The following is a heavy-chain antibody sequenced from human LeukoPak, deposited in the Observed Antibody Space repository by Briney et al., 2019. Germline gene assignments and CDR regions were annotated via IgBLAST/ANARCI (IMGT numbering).Heavy chain of an antibody. V-gene: IGHV3-53*01. CDR3: ARATDY. Sequence: PGGSLSLSCAASGFTFSSYAMSWVRQAPGKGLEWVSVIYSGGSTYYADSVKGRFTISRDNSKNTLYLQMNSLRAEDPAVYYCARATDYWGQGTLVTVSS. J-gene: IGHJ4*02. CDR1: GFTFSSYA. CDR2: IYSGGST.